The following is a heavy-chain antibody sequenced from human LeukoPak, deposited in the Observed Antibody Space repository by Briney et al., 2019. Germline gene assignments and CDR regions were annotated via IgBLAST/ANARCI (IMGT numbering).Heavy chain of an antibody. CDR3: ARAGGDCYPRCYYYYMDV. D-gene: IGHD2-21*02. CDR1: GDSISSYY. V-gene: IGHV4-59*06. CDR2: IYYSGST. Sequence: PSETLSLTCTVSGDSISSYYWSWIRQPPGKGLEWIGYIYYSGSTYYNPSLKSRVTISVDTSKNQFSLKLSSVTAADTAVYYCARAGGDCYPRCYYYYMDVWGKGTTVTVSS. J-gene: IGHJ6*03.